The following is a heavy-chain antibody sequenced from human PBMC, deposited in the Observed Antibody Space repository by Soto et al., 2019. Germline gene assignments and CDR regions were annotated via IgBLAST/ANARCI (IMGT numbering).Heavy chain of an antibody. V-gene: IGHV3-48*01. CDR1: GFTFSSFS. D-gene: IGHD2-2*01. CDR2: ISSSSSTI. J-gene: IGHJ5*02. CDR3: AREYCSSTSCLNWFDP. Sequence: GGSLRLSCAASGFTFSSFSMNWVRQAPGKGLEWVSYISSSSSTIYYADSVKGRFTISRDNAKDSLYLQMNSLRAEDTAVYYCAREYCSSTSCLNWFDPWGQGTLVTVSS.